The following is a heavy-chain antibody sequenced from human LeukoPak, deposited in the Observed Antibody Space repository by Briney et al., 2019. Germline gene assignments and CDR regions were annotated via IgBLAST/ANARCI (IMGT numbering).Heavy chain of an antibody. CDR3: ARGRSYGDY. Sequence: GGPLRLSCAASGFPFSSYWMSWVRPAPGKGREWVANKKQDGSEKNYVNSVKGRFTISRDNAKNSLYLQMNSLRAEDTAVYYCARGRSYGDYWGQGTLVTVSS. D-gene: IGHD1-26*01. CDR2: KKQDGSEK. J-gene: IGHJ4*02. CDR1: GFPFSSYW. V-gene: IGHV3-7*01.